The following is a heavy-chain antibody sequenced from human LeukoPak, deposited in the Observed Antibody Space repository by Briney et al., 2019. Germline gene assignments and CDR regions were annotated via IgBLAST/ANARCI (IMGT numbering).Heavy chain of an antibody. J-gene: IGHJ6*03. V-gene: IGHV3-23*01. CDR3: SKELHVAVAVADYYYFYMDV. D-gene: IGHD6-19*01. CDR1: GFAFSSFA. CDR2: INGGGNTT. Sequence: GGSLRLSCAASGFAFSSFAMGWVRQSPGKGLEWLSTINGGGNTTFYSDSVKGRFTISRDNSKNTLYLHMDSLRPDDTATYYCSKELHVAVAVADYYYFYMDVWGRGTSFTVSS.